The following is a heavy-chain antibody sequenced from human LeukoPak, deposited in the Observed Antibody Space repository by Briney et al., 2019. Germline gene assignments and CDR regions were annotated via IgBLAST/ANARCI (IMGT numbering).Heavy chain of an antibody. V-gene: IGHV1-69*13. Sequence: SVKVSCKASGGTFSSYAISWVRQAPGQGLEWMGGIIPIFGTANYAQKFQGRVTITADESTSTAYMELNSLRAEDTAVYYCAKPFVAGLFDYWGQGTLVTVSS. CDR2: IIPIFGTA. J-gene: IGHJ4*02. D-gene: IGHD6-19*01. CDR3: AKPFVAGLFDY. CDR1: GGTFSSYA.